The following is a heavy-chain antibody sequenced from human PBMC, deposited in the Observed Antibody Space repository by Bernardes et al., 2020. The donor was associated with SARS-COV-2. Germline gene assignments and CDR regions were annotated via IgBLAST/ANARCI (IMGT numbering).Heavy chain of an antibody. D-gene: IGHD3-3*01. CDR1: GYTLTELS. V-gene: IGHV1-24*01. CDR2: FDPEDGET. J-gene: IGHJ4*02. Sequence: ASVKVSCKVSGYTLTELSMHWVRQAPGKGLEWMGGFDPEDGETIYAQKFQGRVTMTEDTSTDTAYMELSSLRSEDTAVYYCATVIADFWSGFSLYYWGQGTLVTVSS. CDR3: ATVIADFWSGFSLYY.